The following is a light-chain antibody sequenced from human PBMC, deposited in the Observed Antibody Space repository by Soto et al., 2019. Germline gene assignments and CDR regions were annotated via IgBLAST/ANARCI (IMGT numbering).Light chain of an antibody. Sequence: QSALTQPPSVSGSPGQAVTISCTGTSSDVGAFNYVSWYQQHPGKAPKLMIYDDSNRPSGVSNRFSGSKSGNTASLTISGLRAEDDDDYYCTSYTSHNTYVFGTGTKLTVL. V-gene: IGLV2-14*03. CDR2: DDS. J-gene: IGLJ1*01. CDR3: TSYTSHNTYV. CDR1: SSDVGAFNY.